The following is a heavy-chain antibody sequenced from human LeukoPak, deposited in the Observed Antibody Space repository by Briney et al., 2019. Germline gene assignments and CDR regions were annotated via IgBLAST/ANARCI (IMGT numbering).Heavy chain of an antibody. CDR1: GGTISSYY. CDR2: IYYSGST. D-gene: IGHD5-18*01. Sequence: SETLSLTCTVSGGTISSYYWSWIRQPPGKGLEWIGYIYYSGSTNYNPSLKSRVTISVDTSKNQFSLKLSSVTAADTAVYYCARSEGYSFLSANNYFDYWGQGTLITVSS. CDR3: ARSEGYSFLSANNYFDY. V-gene: IGHV4-59*01. J-gene: IGHJ4*02.